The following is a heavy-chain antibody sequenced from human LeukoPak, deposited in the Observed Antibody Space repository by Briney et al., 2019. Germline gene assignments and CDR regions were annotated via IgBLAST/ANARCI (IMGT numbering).Heavy chain of an antibody. V-gene: IGHV1-69*05. CDR1: GGTFISYA. D-gene: IGHD3-22*01. J-gene: IGHJ3*02. CDR3: ARLRGNYYDSSGYYGIDAFDI. CDR2: IIPIFGRA. Sequence: SVKVSCKASGGTFISYAMSWVRQAPGQGSEWMGGIIPIFGRANYAQKFQGRVTITTDESTSTAYMELTSLRSEDTAVYYCARLRGNYYDSSGYYGIDAFDIWGQGPMVPVSS.